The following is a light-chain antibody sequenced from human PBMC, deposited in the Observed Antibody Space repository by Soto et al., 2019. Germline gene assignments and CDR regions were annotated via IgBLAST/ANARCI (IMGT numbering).Light chain of an antibody. CDR1: SSDVGGYND. CDR3: SSYTSNTPRLV. Sequence: QSALTQPASVSGSPGQSITISCTGTSSDVGGYNDVSWYQHHPDKAPKLMMYDVNNRPSGVSNRFSGSKSGNTASLTISGLQAADEAAYYCSSYTSNTPRLVFGGGTKLTVL. J-gene: IGLJ2*01. V-gene: IGLV2-14*03. CDR2: DVN.